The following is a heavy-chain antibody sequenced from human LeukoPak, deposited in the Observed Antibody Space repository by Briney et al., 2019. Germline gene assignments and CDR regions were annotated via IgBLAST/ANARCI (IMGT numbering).Heavy chain of an antibody. Sequence: ASVKVSCKASGYTFTSYAMHWVRQAPGQRLEWMGWINAGNGNTKYSQKFQGRVTITRDTPASTAYMELSSLRSEDTAVYYCARGLPAAIPFDYWGQGTLVTVSS. CDR2: INAGNGNT. V-gene: IGHV1-3*01. J-gene: IGHJ4*02. D-gene: IGHD2-2*01. CDR3: ARGLPAAIPFDY. CDR1: GYTFTSYA.